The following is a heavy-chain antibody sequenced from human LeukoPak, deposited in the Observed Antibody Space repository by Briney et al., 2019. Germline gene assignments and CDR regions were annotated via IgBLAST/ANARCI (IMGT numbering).Heavy chain of an antibody. CDR3: AGGCSSTSCFDSAFDI. J-gene: IGHJ3*02. CDR2: ISHSGSP. Sequence: SETLSLTCGVSGGFIINGKWWSWVRQPPGKGLEWIGEISHSGSPNYNPSLEGRLTISVDTAKNQFSLKLSSVTAADTAVYYCAGGCSSTSCFDSAFDIWGQGTMVTVSS. D-gene: IGHD2-2*01. CDR1: GGFIINGKW. V-gene: IGHV4/OR15-8*01.